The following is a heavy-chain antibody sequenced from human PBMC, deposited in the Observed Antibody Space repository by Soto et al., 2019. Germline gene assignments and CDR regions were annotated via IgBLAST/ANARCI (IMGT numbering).Heavy chain of an antibody. Sequence: GASVKVSCKASGYTFTSYDINWVRQATGQGLEWMGWMNPNSGNTGYAQKFQGRVTMTRNTPISTAYMELSSLRSEDTAVYYCARAPRAYGDYGADYWGQGTLVTVSS. CDR1: GYTFTSYD. CDR2: MNPNSGNT. D-gene: IGHD4-17*01. CDR3: ARAPRAYGDYGADY. J-gene: IGHJ4*02. V-gene: IGHV1-8*01.